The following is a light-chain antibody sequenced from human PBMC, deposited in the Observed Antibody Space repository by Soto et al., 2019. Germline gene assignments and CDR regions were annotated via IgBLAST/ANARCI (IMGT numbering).Light chain of an antibody. V-gene: IGLV1-40*01. Sequence: QSVLTQPPSVSGAPGQRVTISCTGSSSNSGAGYDVHWYQQLPGTAPKLLIYANSHRPSGDPDRFSGSKSGTSASLAITGLQADDEADYYCQSYDSSLSGWVFGGGTKLTVL. CDR3: QSYDSSLSGWV. CDR1: SSNSGAGYD. J-gene: IGLJ3*02. CDR2: ANS.